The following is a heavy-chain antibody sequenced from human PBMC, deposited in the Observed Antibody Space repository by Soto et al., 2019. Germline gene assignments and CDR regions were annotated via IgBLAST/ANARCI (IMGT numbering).Heavy chain of an antibody. CDR3: ARDLAWAFDS. CDR2: IGGSGGSI. CDR1: GFTFSTFS. Sequence: PVGSLRLSCAASGFTFSTFSTNWVRQAPGNGLEWLSYIGGSGGSISYADSVKGRFTISRDNGKNTLYLQMSSLRDEDTAVYYCARDLAWAFDSWGQGALVTVSS. J-gene: IGHJ4*02. V-gene: IGHV3-48*02. D-gene: IGHD1-26*01.